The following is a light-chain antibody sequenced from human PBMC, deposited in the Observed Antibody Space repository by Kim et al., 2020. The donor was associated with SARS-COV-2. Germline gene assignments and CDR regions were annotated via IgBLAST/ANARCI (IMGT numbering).Light chain of an antibody. Sequence: VALGQTVTITCEGDSLRTYYATWYQQKPGQAPILVIYGKNKRPSGIPDRFSGAGSGNTASLTITGTRAGDEADYYCNSRDSNDNVVFGGGTQLTVL. V-gene: IGLV3-19*01. CDR2: GKN. CDR3: NSRDSNDNVV. J-gene: IGLJ2*01. CDR1: SLRTYY.